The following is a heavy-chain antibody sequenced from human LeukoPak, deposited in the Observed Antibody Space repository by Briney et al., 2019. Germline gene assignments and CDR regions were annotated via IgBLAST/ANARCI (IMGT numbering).Heavy chain of an antibody. CDR2: IVVGSGNT. Sequence: VASVKVSCKASGFTFTSSAVQWVRQARGQRLEWIGWIVVGSGNTNYAQKFQERVTITRDMSTSTAYMELSSLRSEDTAVYYCAAGSTAMVRGYFDYWGQGTLVTVSS. V-gene: IGHV1-58*01. CDR3: AAGSTAMVRGYFDY. D-gene: IGHD5-18*01. CDR1: GFTFTSSA. J-gene: IGHJ4*02.